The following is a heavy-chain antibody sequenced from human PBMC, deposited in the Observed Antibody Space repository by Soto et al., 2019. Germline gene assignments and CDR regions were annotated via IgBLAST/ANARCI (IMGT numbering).Heavy chain of an antibody. CDR1: GDSIMRDIYY. CDR3: ARGFDRGKFYALES. D-gene: IGHD2-2*01. V-gene: IGHV4-31*03. CDR2: IYYSGTT. J-gene: IGHJ4*02. Sequence: HVQLQESGPGLVKPSQTLSLTCTVSGDSIMRDIYYWNWIRQHPGKGIECIGYIYYSGTTAYNPSRKNRVTISPDTSKNQFSLNLSSGTAADTAVYYCARGFDRGKFYALESWGKGTQVTVSS.